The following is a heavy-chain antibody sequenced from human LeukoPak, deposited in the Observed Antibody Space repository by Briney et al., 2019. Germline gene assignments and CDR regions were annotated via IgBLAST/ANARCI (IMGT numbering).Heavy chain of an antibody. CDR1: EFTFSSFA. V-gene: IGHV3-23*01. CDR3: AREGKFGGNYYYFDY. Sequence: GGSLRLSCAASEFTFSSFAMSWVRQAPGMGLESVSAISGDGGRTFYADSVTGRFTISRDNAKNTLYLQMSSLRAEDTAVYYCAREGKFGGNYYYFDYWGQGTLVTVSS. J-gene: IGHJ4*02. D-gene: IGHD4/OR15-4a*01. CDR2: ISGDGGRT.